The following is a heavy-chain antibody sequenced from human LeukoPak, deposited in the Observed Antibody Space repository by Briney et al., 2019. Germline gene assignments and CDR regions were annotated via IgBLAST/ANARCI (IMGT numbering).Heavy chain of an antibody. CDR2: INPNSGGT. CDR1: GFTFTGYY. D-gene: IGHD3-16*02. J-gene: IGHJ5*02. CDR3: ARDKLGLGELSLYDQ. V-gene: IGHV1-2*02. Sequence: ASVKVSCKASGFTFTGYYMHWVRQAPGQGLEWMGWINPNSGGTNYAQKFQGRVIMTRGTSISTAYMELSRLRSDDTAMYYCARDKLGLGELSLYDQWGQGTLVTVFS.